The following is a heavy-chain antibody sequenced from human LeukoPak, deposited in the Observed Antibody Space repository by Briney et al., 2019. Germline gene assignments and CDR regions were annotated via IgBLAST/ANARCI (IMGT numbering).Heavy chain of an antibody. J-gene: IGHJ4*02. CDR1: CGSISSSSYY. CDR2: INHTGST. Sequence: SETLSLTCTVSCGSISSSSYYWSWIRQPPGKGLEWIGEINHTGSTNYNPSLKSRVTISVDTSKNQFSLKLSSVTAADTAVYYCAANSSGHLYFDYWGQGTLVTVSS. CDR3: AANSSGHLYFDY. D-gene: IGHD6-19*01. V-gene: IGHV4-39*07.